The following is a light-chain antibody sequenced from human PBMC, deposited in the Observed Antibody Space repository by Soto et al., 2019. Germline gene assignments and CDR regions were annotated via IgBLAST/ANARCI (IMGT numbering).Light chain of an antibody. CDR3: QKYNSAPWT. J-gene: IGKJ1*01. CDR2: AAS. CDR1: QGISSY. Sequence: DIQMTQSPSSLSASVGDRVTITCRASQGISSYLAWFQQKPGQVPKLLIHAASSLQAGVPSRFSGSGSGTDFTLTISSLEPEDVATYYCQKYNSAPWTFGQGTKVEIK. V-gene: IGKV1-27*01.